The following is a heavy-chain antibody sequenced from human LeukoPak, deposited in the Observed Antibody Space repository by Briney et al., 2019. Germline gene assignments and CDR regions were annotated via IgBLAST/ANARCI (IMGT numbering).Heavy chain of an antibody. J-gene: IGHJ4*02. D-gene: IGHD3-22*01. CDR1: GGSFSGYY. V-gene: IGHV4-34*01. CDR3: ARHVLPKYYYDSSGGGFDY. Sequence: SETLSLTCAVYGGSFSGYYWTWIRQSPGKGLEWIGEINHSGSTYYNPSLKSRVTISVDTSKNQFSLKLSSVTAADTAVYYCARHVLPKYYYDSSGGGFDYWGQGTLVTVSS. CDR2: INHSGST.